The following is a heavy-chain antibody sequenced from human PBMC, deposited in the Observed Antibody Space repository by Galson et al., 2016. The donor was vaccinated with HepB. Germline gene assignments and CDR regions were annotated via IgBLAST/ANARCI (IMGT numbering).Heavy chain of an antibody. CDR1: GFTFSGYG. CDR2: LWNDGSVK. Sequence: SLRLSCAASGFTFSGYGMHWVRQAPGKGLEWVAGLWNDGSVKYYADSVKGRFTISRDNSKNTLHLQMDTLRGEDTAVYYCAREGVGIEVAATAFDYWGQGTLVTVSS. J-gene: IGHJ4*02. D-gene: IGHD6-19*01. V-gene: IGHV3-33*01. CDR3: AREGVGIEVAATAFDY.